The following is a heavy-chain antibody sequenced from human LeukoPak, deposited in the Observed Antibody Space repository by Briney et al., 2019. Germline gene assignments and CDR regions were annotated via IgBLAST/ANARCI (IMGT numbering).Heavy chain of an antibody. D-gene: IGHD6-6*01. Sequence: PSETLSLTCTVSGGSLSSSSYYWGWIRQPPGKGVEWIRSIYYSGSTYYNPSLKSRVTISVDTSKNQFSLKLSSVTAGNTAVYYWAKNAGRRIAARPVATWGQRTLVTVSS. CDR2: IYYSGST. J-gene: IGHJ5*02. CDR1: GGSLSSSSYY. CDR3: AKNAGRRIAARPVAT. V-gene: IGHV4-39*01.